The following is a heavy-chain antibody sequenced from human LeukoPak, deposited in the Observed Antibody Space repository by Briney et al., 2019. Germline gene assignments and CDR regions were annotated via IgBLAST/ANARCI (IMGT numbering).Heavy chain of an antibody. CDR3: VRLVGYSSDY. CDR2: IYPGDSDT. D-gene: IGHD6-13*01. Sequence: GESLKISCKGSGYSFSSYWIGWVRQMPGKGLEWMRIIYPGDSDTRYSPSFQGQVTISADKSISTAYLQWSSLKASDTAIYYCVRLVGYSSDYWGQGTLVTVSS. CDR1: GYSFSSYW. J-gene: IGHJ4*02. V-gene: IGHV5-51*01.